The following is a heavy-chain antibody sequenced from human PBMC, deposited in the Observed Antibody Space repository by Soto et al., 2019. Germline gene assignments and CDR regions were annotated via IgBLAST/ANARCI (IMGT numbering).Heavy chain of an antibody. D-gene: IGHD5-12*01. V-gene: IGHV3-23*01. Sequence: GGSLRLSCAASGFTFSSYAMSWVRQAPGKGLEWVSAISGSGGSTYYADSVKGRFTISRDNSKNTLYLQMNSLRAEDTAVYYCAKDLLEYSGYDLDYDYWGQGTLVTVSS. J-gene: IGHJ4*02. CDR1: GFTFSSYA. CDR3: AKDLLEYSGYDLDYDY. CDR2: ISGSGGST.